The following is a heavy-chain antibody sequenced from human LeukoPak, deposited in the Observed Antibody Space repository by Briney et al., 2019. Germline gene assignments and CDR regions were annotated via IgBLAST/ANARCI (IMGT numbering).Heavy chain of an antibody. Sequence: ASVKVSWKASGFTFTSYDINWVRQATGQGLEWMGWMNPNSGNTGYTQKFQGRVTMTRNTSISTAYMELSSLRAEDTAVYYCARDPNDVYDSSSFDYWGQGTLVTVSS. D-gene: IGHD3-22*01. V-gene: IGHV1-8*01. CDR2: MNPNSGNT. CDR3: ARDPNDVYDSSSFDY. J-gene: IGHJ4*02. CDR1: GFTFTSYD.